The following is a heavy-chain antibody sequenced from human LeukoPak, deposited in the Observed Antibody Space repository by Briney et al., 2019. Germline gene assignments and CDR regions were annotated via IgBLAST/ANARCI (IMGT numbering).Heavy chain of an antibody. D-gene: IGHD3-22*01. CDR2: ISYSGGT. CDR1: GGSISSSNYY. V-gene: IGHV4-39*02. J-gene: IGHJ3*02. CDR3: AREVEYYGSSGYRPHAFDI. Sequence: PSETLSLTCTVSGGSISSSNYYWGWTRQPPGKGLEWFGSISYSGGTSYNPSLRSRVTISVDTSKNQFSLKLNSVTAADTAVYCCAREVEYYGSSGYRPHAFDIWGQGTVVTVSS.